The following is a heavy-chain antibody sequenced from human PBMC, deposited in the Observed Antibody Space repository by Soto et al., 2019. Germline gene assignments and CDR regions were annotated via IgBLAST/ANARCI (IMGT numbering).Heavy chain of an antibody. V-gene: IGHV1-46*01. CDR3: ARVLNRSDDFWSGYYDY. D-gene: IGHD3-3*01. J-gene: IGHJ4*02. CDR2: INPSGGST. CDR1: GYTFTSYY. Sequence: ASVKVSCKASGYTFTSYYMHWVRQAPGQGLEWMGIINPSGGSTSYAQKFQGRVTMTRDTSTSTVYMELSSLRSEDTAVYYCARVLNRSDDFWSGYYDYWGQGTLVTVSS.